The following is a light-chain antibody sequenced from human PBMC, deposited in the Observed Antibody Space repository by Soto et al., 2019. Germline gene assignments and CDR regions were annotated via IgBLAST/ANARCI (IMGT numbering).Light chain of an antibody. J-gene: IGLJ1*01. CDR2: GNT. CDR1: SSNIGAGYD. Sequence: QSVLTQPPSVSGAPGQRVTISCTGGSSNIGAGYDVHWYLQLPGTAPKLLIYGNTNRPSGVPDRFSGSKSGSSASLAITGLQAEDEADYYCQSHDSSLHASVFGTGTKVTVL. CDR3: QSHDSSLHASV. V-gene: IGLV1-40*01.